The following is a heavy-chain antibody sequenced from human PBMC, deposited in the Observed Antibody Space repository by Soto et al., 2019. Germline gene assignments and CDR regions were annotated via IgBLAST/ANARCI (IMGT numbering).Heavy chain of an antibody. D-gene: IGHD1-1*01. CDR3: GKDWNDANYDFGSEV. CDR1: GFSISSVG. J-gene: IGHJ6*04. CDR2: ISHDGSNK. Sequence: GETLTLSCVASGFSISSVGIHWGLQPPPKGGQWVAFISHDGSNKKYVASVKGRFTISIDESRNTLYLQMNSLTADDTAVYFYGKDWNDANYDFGSEVWGEGGTVTVSS. V-gene: IGHV3-30*18.